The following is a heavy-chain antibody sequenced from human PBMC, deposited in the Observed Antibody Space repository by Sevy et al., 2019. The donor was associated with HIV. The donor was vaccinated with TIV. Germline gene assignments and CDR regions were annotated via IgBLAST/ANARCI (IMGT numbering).Heavy chain of an antibody. D-gene: IGHD2-8*01. V-gene: IGHV3-30-3*01. J-gene: IGHJ6*02. CDR1: GFTFSSYA. CDR2: ISYDGSNK. Sequence: GGSLRLSCAASGFTFSSYAMHWVHQAAGKGLECVAVISYDGSNKYYADSVKGRFTISRDNSKNTLYLQMNSLRADDTAVYYCARDWTNGAYYYYGMDVWGQGTTVTVSS. CDR3: ARDWTNGAYYYYGMDV.